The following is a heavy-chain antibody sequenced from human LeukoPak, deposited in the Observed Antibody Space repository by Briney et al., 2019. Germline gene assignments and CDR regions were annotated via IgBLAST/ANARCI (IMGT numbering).Heavy chain of an antibody. Sequence: GGSLRLSCAASGFTFSSYWMSWVRQAPGKGLEWVANIKQDGSEKYYVDSVEGRFTISRDNAKNSLYLQMNSLRAEDTAVYYCARDFYQYKFDYWGQGTLVTVSS. CDR2: IKQDGSEK. J-gene: IGHJ4*02. V-gene: IGHV3-7*01. D-gene: IGHD1-1*01. CDR1: GFTFSSYW. CDR3: ARDFYQYKFDY.